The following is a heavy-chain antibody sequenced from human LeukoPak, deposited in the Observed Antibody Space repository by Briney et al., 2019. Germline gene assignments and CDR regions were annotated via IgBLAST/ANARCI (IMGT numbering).Heavy chain of an antibody. CDR3: ARARGDYYGWGTWFDP. Sequence: SETLSLTCAVYGGSFSGYYWSWIRQPPGKGLEWIGEINHSGSTNYNPSLKSRVTISVDTSKNQFSLKLSSVTAADTAVYYCARARGDYYGWGTWFDPWGQGTLVTVSS. CDR1: GGSFSGYY. J-gene: IGHJ5*02. D-gene: IGHD3-10*01. V-gene: IGHV4-34*01. CDR2: INHSGST.